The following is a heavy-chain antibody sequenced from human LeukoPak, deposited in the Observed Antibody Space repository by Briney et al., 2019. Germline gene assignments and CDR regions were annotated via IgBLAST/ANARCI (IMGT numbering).Heavy chain of an antibody. V-gene: IGHV3-20*04. D-gene: IGHD3-10*01. J-gene: IGHJ3*02. Sequence: GGSLRLSCAASGFSFDDYGMSWVRRAPGKGLEWVSGINWNGGSTGYADSVKGRFTISRDNAKNSLYLQMNSLRDEDTALYYCARDRYGSGDYAFDTWGQGTMVTVS. CDR1: GFSFDDYG. CDR3: ARDRYGSGDYAFDT. CDR2: INWNGGST.